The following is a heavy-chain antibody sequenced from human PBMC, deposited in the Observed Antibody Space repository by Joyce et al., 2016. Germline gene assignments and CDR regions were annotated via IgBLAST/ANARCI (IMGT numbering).Heavy chain of an antibody. CDR1: GGTFSSFA. CDR2: IIPIFAPA. CDR3: AGEYSSTRFFHH. V-gene: IGHV1-69*01. J-gene: IGHJ4*02. Sequence: QVQLVQSGAEVKKPGSSVKVSCKASGGTFSSFALSWVRQAPGQGLEWRGGIIPIFAPAYYAQKFQGRVTIIADESTSTVYMELNSLRSDDTAVYYCAGEYSSTRFFHHWGQGTLVTVSS. D-gene: IGHD2-21*01.